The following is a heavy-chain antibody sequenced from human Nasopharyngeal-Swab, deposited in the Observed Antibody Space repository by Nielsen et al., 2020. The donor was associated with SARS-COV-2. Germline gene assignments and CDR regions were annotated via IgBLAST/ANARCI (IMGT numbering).Heavy chain of an antibody. V-gene: IGHV3-21*01. Sequence: GGSLRLSCAASGFTFSSYSMNWVRQAPGKGLEWVSSISSSSSYIYYADSVKGRFAISRDNAKNSLYLQMNSLRAEDTAVYYCAVSSWQDFDPWGQGTLVTVSS. D-gene: IGHD6-13*01. CDR1: GFTFSSYS. J-gene: IGHJ5*02. CDR3: AVSSWQDFDP. CDR2: ISSSSSYI.